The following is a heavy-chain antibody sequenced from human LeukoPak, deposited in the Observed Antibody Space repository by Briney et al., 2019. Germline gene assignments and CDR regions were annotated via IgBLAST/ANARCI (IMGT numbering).Heavy chain of an antibody. Sequence: PSETLSLTCAVYGGSFSGYYWSWIRQPPGKGLEWIGEINHSGSTNYNPSLKSRVTISVDTSKNQFSLKLSSVTAADTAVYYCARVGYDSSGYSFLNYWGQGTLVTVSS. CDR1: GGSFSGYY. D-gene: IGHD3-22*01. CDR2: INHSGST. V-gene: IGHV4-34*01. J-gene: IGHJ4*02. CDR3: ARVGYDSSGYSFLNY.